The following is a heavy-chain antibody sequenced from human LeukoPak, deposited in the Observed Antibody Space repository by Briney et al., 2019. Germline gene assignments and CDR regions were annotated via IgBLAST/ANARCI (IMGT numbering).Heavy chain of an antibody. J-gene: IGHJ3*02. CDR2: IYSGGST. D-gene: IGHD5-12*01. Sequence: ETLSLTCTASGFTVSSNYMSWVRQAPGQGLEWVSVIYSGGSTYYADSVKGRFTISRDNSKNTLYLQMNSLRAEDTAVYYCAKDLGYAGDAFDIWGQGTMVTVSS. CDR1: GFTVSSNY. CDR3: AKDLGYAGDAFDI. V-gene: IGHV3-53*01.